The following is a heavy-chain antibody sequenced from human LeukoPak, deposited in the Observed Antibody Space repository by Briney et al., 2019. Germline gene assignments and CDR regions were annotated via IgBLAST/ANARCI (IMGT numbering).Heavy chain of an antibody. CDR1: GFTFSSYS. V-gene: IGHV3-53*01. CDR2: TYSGGST. D-gene: IGHD7-27*01. J-gene: IGHJ4*02. Sequence: PGGSLRLSCAASGFTFSSYSMNWVRQAPGKGLEWVSVTYSGGSTHYADSVKGRFTISRDNSKNTMYLQMNSLRVEDTAVYYCARAIWGYDIYYFDYWGQGTLVTVSS. CDR3: ARAIWGYDIYYFDY.